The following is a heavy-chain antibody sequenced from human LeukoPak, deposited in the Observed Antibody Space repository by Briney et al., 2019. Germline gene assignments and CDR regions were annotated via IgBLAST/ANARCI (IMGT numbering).Heavy chain of an antibody. V-gene: IGHV4-61*01. CDR2: IYYSGST. J-gene: IGHJ6*02. D-gene: IGHD1-1*01. CDR1: GGSVSSGSYY. Sequence: KASETLSLTCTVSGGSVSSGSYYWSWIRQPPGKGLEWIGYIYYSGSTNYNPSLKSRVTISVDTSKNQFSLKLSSVTAADTAVYYCARVTRYYGMDVWGQGTTVTVSS. CDR3: ARVTRYYGMDV.